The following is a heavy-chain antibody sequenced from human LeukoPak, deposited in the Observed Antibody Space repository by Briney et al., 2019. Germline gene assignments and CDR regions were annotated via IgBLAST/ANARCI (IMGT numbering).Heavy chain of an antibody. J-gene: IGHJ4*02. CDR3: STAKFDN. Sequence: GGSLRLSCAASSFPLSSYSINWVRQAPGKGLEWVSYINIDSITVNYADSVKGRYTISRDNAKNSLYLQMQRLRAEDTAVYYCSTAKFDNWGQGTLVTVSS. V-gene: IGHV3-48*01. CDR2: INIDSITV. CDR1: SFPLSSYS.